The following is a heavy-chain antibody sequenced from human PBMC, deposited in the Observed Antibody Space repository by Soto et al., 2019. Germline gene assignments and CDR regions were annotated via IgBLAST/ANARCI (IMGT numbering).Heavy chain of an antibody. J-gene: IGHJ4*02. CDR1: GGSFSGYY. CDR3: ARGFSKGYYDSSGPPTLYFDY. V-gene: IGHV4-34*01. Sequence: NPSETLSLTCAVYGGSFSGYYWSWIRQPPGKGLEWIGEINHSGSTNYNPSLKSRVTISVDTSKNQFSLKLSSVTAADTAVYYCARGFSKGYYDSSGPPTLYFDYWGQGTLVTVSS. CDR2: INHSGST. D-gene: IGHD3-22*01.